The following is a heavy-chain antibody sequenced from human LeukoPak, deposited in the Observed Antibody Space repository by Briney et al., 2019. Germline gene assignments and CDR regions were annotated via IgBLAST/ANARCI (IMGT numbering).Heavy chain of an antibody. CDR1: GYTFTRNG. CDR2: IIPIFGTA. J-gene: IGHJ4*02. Sequence: EASVKVSCKASGYTFTRNGISWVRQAPGQGLEWMGGIIPIFGTANYAQKFQGRVTITADKSTSTAYMELSSLRSEDTAVYYCASGGYSYGWDFDYWGQGTLVTVSS. CDR3: ASGGYSYGWDFDY. V-gene: IGHV1-69*06. D-gene: IGHD5-18*01.